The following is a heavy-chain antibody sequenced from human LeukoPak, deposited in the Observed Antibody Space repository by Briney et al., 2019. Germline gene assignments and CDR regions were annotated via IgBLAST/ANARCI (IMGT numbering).Heavy chain of an antibody. Sequence: SETLSLTCTVSGGSISSYYWSWIRQPPGKGLEWIGYIYYSGSTNYNPSLKSRVTISVDTSKNQFSLKLSSVTAADTAVYYCARATGYGSGSCNDYWGQGTLVTVSS. CDR2: IYYSGST. CDR3: ARATGYGSGSCNDY. CDR1: GGSISSYY. V-gene: IGHV4-59*01. J-gene: IGHJ4*02. D-gene: IGHD3-10*01.